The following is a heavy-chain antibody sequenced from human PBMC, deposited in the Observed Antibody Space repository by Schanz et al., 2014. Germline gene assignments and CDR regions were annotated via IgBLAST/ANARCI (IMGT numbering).Heavy chain of an antibody. CDR3: ARDRGYCSGGSCLTFDY. D-gene: IGHD2-15*01. CDR1: GFTLSSYA. V-gene: IGHV3-30-3*01. Sequence: QVQLVESGGGVVQPGRSLRLSCAAYGFTLSSYAMHWVRQAPGKGLEWVAVISYDGSNKYYADSVKGRFTISRDNSKNTLYLQMNTLRAEDTAVYYCARDRGYCSGGSCLTFDYWGQGTLVIVSS. CDR2: ISYDGSNK. J-gene: IGHJ4*02.